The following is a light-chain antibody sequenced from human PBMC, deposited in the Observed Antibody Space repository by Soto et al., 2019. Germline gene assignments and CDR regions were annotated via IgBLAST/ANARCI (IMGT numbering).Light chain of an antibody. CDR3: QHYNSWPLT. Sequence: ETVMTQSPATLSVSPGERATLSCRASQSVSVNLAWYQQKPGQAPRLLIYGVSTRATGIPARFTGSGSGTECTLTISSLQSEDSAVYYCQHYNSWPLTFGGGTKVDIK. CDR1: QSVSVN. CDR2: GVS. J-gene: IGKJ4*01. V-gene: IGKV3-15*01.